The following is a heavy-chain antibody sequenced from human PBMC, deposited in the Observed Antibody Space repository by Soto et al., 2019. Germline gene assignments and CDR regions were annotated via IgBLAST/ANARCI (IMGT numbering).Heavy chain of an antibody. CDR1: GGSISSGGYY. CDR3: ARRYGGNFDY. Sequence: SETLSLTSTVSGGSISSGGYYWSWIRQHPGKGLEWIGYIYYSGSTYYNPSLKSRVTISVDTSKNQFSLKLSSVTAADTAVYYCARRYGGNFDYWGQGTLVTVSS. CDR2: IYYSGST. D-gene: IGHD2-15*01. J-gene: IGHJ4*02. V-gene: IGHV4-31*03.